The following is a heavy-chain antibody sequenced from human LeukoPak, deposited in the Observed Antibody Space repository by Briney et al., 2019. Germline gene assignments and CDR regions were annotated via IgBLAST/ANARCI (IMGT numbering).Heavy chain of an antibody. D-gene: IGHD6-6*01. Sequence: GASVKVSCKASGYTFTSYGISWVRQAPGQGLEWMGWISAYNGNTNYAQKLQGRVTMTTDTSTSTAYMELRSLRSEDTAVYYFAKVPTYSSSSGIRGDWFDPWGQGTLVTVSS. CDR3: AKVPTYSSSSGIRGDWFDP. CDR2: ISAYNGNT. J-gene: IGHJ5*02. V-gene: IGHV1-18*01. CDR1: GYTFTSYG.